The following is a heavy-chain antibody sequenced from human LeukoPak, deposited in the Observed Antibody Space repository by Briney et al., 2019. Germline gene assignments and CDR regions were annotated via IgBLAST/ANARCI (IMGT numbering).Heavy chain of an antibody. CDR1: GGSISSYY. D-gene: IGHD6-13*01. Sequence: SETLSLTCTVSGGSISSYYWSWIRQPPGKGLEWIGYIYHSGSTYYNPSLKSRVTISVDRSKNQFSLKLSSVTAADTAVYYCARERFGRSSWYYFDYWGQGTLVTVSS. CDR2: IYHSGST. CDR3: ARERFGRSSWYYFDY. J-gene: IGHJ4*02. V-gene: IGHV4-59*12.